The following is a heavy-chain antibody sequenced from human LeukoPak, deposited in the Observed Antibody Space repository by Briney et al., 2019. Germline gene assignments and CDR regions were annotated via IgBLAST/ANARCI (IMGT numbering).Heavy chain of an antibody. Sequence: SETLSLTCTVSGGSISSGDYYWSWIRQPPGKGLEWIGYIYNSGSTYYNPSLKSRVTISVDTSKNQFSLKLSSVTAADTAVYYCASNFGDNTLDWFDPWGQGTLVTVSS. CDR1: GGSISSGDYY. CDR3: ASNFGDNTLDWFDP. V-gene: IGHV4-30-4*01. J-gene: IGHJ5*02. D-gene: IGHD3-16*01. CDR2: IYNSGST.